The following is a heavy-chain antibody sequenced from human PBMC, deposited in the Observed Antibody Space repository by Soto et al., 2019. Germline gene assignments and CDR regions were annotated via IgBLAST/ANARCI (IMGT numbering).Heavy chain of an antibody. Sequence: QITLKESGPTLVKPTQTLTLTCTFSGFSLSTSGVGVGWIRQPPGKALEWLALIYWDDDNFYSPFLKSRLTITKETSKNQVVIIMTNMHPVDTATYYCVYRLEDMIVWFDPWGQGMLFIVSS. V-gene: IGHV2-5*02. J-gene: IGHJ5*02. CDR1: GFSLSTSGVG. CDR3: VYRLEDMIVWFDP. D-gene: IGHD3-22*01. CDR2: IYWDDDN.